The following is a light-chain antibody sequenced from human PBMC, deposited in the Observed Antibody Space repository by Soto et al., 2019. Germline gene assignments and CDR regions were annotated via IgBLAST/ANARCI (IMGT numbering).Light chain of an antibody. J-gene: IGLJ2*01. Sequence: QSALTQPASVSGSPGQSLTISCTGTSSDVGGYNYVSWYQQHPGKAPKLMIYDVSDRPSGVSSRFSGSKSGNTASLTISGLQVEDEADYYCSSYTSRSTLVFGGGTKLTVL. CDR2: DVS. V-gene: IGLV2-14*01. CDR3: SSYTSRSTLV. CDR1: SSDVGGYNY.